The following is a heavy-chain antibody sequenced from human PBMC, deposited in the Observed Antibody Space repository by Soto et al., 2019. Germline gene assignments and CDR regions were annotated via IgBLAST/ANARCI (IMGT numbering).Heavy chain of an antibody. D-gene: IGHD5-18*01. J-gene: IGHJ6*02. V-gene: IGHV4-30-4*01. CDR1: GGSISSDHYH. CDR2: IHYSGRV. Sequence: QVQLQESGPGLVRPSQTLSLTCTVSGGSISSDHYHWTWIRQTPGKGLEWIGYIHYSGRVYYNPSLQSRVTMSVDTSKNLFSLKLSSVTAADTAVYFCVREDDGGDSDYYGLDVWGQGTTVTVSS. CDR3: VREDDGGDSDYYGLDV.